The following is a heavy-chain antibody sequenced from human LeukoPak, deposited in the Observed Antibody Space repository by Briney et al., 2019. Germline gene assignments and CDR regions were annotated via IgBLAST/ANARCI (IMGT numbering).Heavy chain of an antibody. D-gene: IGHD6-25*01. CDR2: LYYGGST. CDR3: ASFSSGGGNY. CDR1: GGSISSGTYY. J-gene: IGHJ4*02. Sequence: SETLSLTCTVSGGSISSGTYYWGWIRQPPGKGLEWIGSLYYGGSTYYAPSLKSRVTIFVDTSKNQFSLKLSSVTAADTAVYYCASFSSGGGNYWGQGTLVTVSS. V-gene: IGHV4-39*01.